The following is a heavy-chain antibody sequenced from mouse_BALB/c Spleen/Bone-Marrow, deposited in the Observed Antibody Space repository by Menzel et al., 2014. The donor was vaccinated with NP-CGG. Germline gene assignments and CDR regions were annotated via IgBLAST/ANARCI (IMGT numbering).Heavy chain of an antibody. CDR2: IHYSGST. CDR1: GYSITSGYG. D-gene: IGHD1-2*01. V-gene: IGHV3-1*02. CDR3: AREARTTARFAY. J-gene: IGHJ3*01. Sequence: VQLQQSGPDLVKPSQSLSLTCTVTGYSITSGYGWHWIRQFPGNKLEWMGYIHYSGSTNYNPSLKSRTSITRDTSKNQFFLQLNSVTTEDTATYYCAREARTTARFAYWGQGTLVTVSA.